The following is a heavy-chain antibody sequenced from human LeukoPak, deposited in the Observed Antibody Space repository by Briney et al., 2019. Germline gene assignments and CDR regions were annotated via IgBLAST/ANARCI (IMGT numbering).Heavy chain of an antibody. CDR2: ISSSTTYI. CDR1: GFTFNMYT. Sequence: GGSLRLSCAASGFTFNMYTMYWVRQAPGKGLEWVSSISSSTTYIYYADSVKGRFTISRDNVKNSLSPQMNSLRAEDTAVYYCARVDNYGGNPPDYWGQGTLVTVSS. V-gene: IGHV3-21*01. D-gene: IGHD4-23*01. J-gene: IGHJ4*02. CDR3: ARVDNYGGNPPDY.